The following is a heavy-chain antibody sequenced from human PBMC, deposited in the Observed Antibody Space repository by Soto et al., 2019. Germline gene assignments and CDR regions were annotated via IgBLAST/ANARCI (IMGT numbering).Heavy chain of an antibody. D-gene: IGHD6-19*01. CDR2: INHSGST. V-gene: IGHV4-34*01. J-gene: IGHJ2*01. CDR3: ARGLVSVAGYHCDL. Sequence: SKNLYLSRAVYGGCCSGAYWCCVRQPPGKGLEWIGEINHSGSTNYNPSLKSRVTISVHTSKNQFSLKLSSVTAADTAVYYCARGLVSVAGYHCDL. CDR1: GGCCSGAY.